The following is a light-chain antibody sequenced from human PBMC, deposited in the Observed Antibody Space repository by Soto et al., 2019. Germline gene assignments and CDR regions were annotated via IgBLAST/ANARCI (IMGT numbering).Light chain of an antibody. Sequence: EIVLTQSPATLSLSPGERATLSCRASQSVNNYLAWYQQKPGQAPRLLIYDAFNRATGIPTRFSGSGSGTDFTLTISSLEPEDFAVYYCQQQSNWSFTFGHGTKVDLK. CDR3: QQQSNWSFT. CDR1: QSVNNY. J-gene: IGKJ3*01. CDR2: DAF. V-gene: IGKV3-11*01.